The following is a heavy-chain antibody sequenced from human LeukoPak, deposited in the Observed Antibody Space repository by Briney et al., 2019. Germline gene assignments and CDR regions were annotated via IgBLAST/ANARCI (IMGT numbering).Heavy chain of an antibody. CDR2: IYYSGST. Sequence: KSSETLSLTCTVSGGSISSYCWSWIRQPPGKGLEWIGYIYYSGSTNYNPSLKSRVTISVDTSKNQFSLKLSSVTAADTAVYYCARGGTEYYDFWSGPYYGHAFDIWGQGTMVTVSS. V-gene: IGHV4-59*12. CDR3: ARGGTEYYDFWSGPYYGHAFDI. D-gene: IGHD3-3*01. CDR1: GGSISSYC. J-gene: IGHJ3*02.